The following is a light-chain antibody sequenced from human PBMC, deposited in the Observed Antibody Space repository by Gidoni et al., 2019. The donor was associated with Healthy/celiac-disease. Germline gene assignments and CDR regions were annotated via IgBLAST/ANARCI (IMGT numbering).Light chain of an antibody. CDR3: QVWDSSSDHPVV. CDR2: DDS. CDR1: NIGSKS. V-gene: IGLV3-21*02. Sequence: SSALTQPPPAPVAPRQTARITCGGNNIGSKSVHWYQQKPGQAPVLVVYDDSDRPSGIPERFSGSNSGNTATLTISRVEAGDEADYYCQVWDSSSDHPVVFGGGTKLTVL. J-gene: IGLJ2*01.